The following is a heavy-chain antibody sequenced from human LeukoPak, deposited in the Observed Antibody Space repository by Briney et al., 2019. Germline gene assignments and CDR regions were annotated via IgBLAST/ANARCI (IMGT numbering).Heavy chain of an antibody. D-gene: IGHD3-22*01. CDR2: IIPIFGTA. CDR1: GGTFSSYA. Sequence: SVKVSCKASGGTFSSYAISWVRQAPGQGLEWMGGIIPIFGTANYAQKFQGRVTITADESTSTAYMELSSLRSDDTAVYYCARTYYYDSSGYSHDAFDIWGQGTMVTVSS. CDR3: ARTYYYDSSGYSHDAFDI. J-gene: IGHJ3*02. V-gene: IGHV1-69*01.